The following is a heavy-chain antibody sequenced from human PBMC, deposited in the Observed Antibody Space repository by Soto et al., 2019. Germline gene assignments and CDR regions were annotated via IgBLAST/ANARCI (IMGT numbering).Heavy chain of an antibody. J-gene: IGHJ4*02. Sequence: SETLSLTCTVSGGSISSSSYYWGWIRQPPGKGLEWIGSIYYSGSTYYNPSLKSRVTISVDTSKNQFSLKLSSVTAADTAVYYCARRKVATIQYFDYWGQGTLVTVSS. CDR3: ARRKVATIQYFDY. CDR2: IYYSGST. D-gene: IGHD5-12*01. CDR1: GGSISSSSYY. V-gene: IGHV4-39*01.